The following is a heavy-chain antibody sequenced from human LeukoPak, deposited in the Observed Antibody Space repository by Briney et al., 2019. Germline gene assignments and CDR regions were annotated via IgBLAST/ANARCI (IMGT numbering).Heavy chain of an antibody. V-gene: IGHV3-74*01. D-gene: IGHD3-9*01. CDR2: INSDGSST. Sequence: GGSLRLSCAASGFTFSSYWMHWVRHAPGKGVGWVSRINSDGSSTIYADSVKGRVTIARDNPQHPLYLQMNSLTAEDTGVYYCASRPRVYDILPRYYAFIDSWGQGTLVTVSS. J-gene: IGHJ4*02. CDR1: GFTFSSYW. CDR3: ASRPRVYDILPRYYAFIDS.